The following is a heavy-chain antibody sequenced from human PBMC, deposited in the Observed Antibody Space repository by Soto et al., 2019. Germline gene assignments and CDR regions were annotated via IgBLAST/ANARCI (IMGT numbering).Heavy chain of an antibody. D-gene: IGHD2-2*01. V-gene: IGHV1-18*01. Sequence: QVQLVQSGAEVKKPGASVKVSCKASGYTFTSYGISWVRQAPGQGLEWMGWISAYNGNTNYAQKLQGRVTMTTDTSTSTDYMERSSLRSDDTAVYYCARQGYWISASCRHYDYYGMDVWGQGTTVTVSS. CDR1: GYTFTSYG. J-gene: IGHJ6*02. CDR2: ISAYNGNT. CDR3: ARQGYWISASCRHYDYYGMDV.